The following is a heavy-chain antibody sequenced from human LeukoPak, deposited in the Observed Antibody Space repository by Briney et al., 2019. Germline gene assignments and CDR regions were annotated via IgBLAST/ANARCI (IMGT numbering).Heavy chain of an antibody. Sequence: GGSLRLSCAVSGFTVSSSYMTWVRQAPGKGLEWVSVIYSGGSTYYADSVKGRSTISRDNSKNTLYLQMNSLRAEDTAVYYCGRSRRINASLYYYMDVWGKGTTVTVSS. CDR1: GFTVSSSY. CDR3: GRSRRINASLYYYMDV. V-gene: IGHV3-53*01. CDR2: IYSGGST. D-gene: IGHD2-15*01. J-gene: IGHJ6*03.